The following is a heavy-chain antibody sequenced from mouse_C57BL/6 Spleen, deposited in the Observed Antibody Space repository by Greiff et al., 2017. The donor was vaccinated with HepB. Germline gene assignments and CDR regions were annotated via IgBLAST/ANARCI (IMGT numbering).Heavy chain of an antibody. CDR2: IRNKANGYTT. Sequence: DVMLVESGGGLVQPGGSLSLSCAASGFTFTDYYMSWVRQPPGKALEWLGFIRNKANGYTTEYSASVKGRFTISRDNSQSILYLQMNALRAEDSATYYCARSGGNYDYWGQGTTLTVSS. J-gene: IGHJ2*01. CDR1: GFTFTDYY. V-gene: IGHV7-3*01. CDR3: ARSGGNYDY. D-gene: IGHD2-1*01.